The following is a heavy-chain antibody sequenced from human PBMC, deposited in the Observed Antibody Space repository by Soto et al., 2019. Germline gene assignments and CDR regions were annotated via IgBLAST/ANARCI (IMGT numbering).Heavy chain of an antibody. D-gene: IGHD3-22*01. CDR3: ALAGHYYDSSGYFRDY. Sequence: ASVKVSCKASGYTFTSYGISWVRQAPGQGLEWMGWISAYNGNTNYAQKLQGRVTMTTDTSTSTAYMELRSLRSDDTAVYYCALAGHYYDSSGYFRDYWGQGTLVTVSS. V-gene: IGHV1-18*01. CDR1: GYTFTSYG. J-gene: IGHJ4*02. CDR2: ISAYNGNT.